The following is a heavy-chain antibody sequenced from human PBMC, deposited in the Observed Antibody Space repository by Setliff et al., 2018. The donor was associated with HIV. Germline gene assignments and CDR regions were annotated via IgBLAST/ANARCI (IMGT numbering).Heavy chain of an antibody. CDR1: GYTFTTYG. Sequence: GASVKVSCKPSGYTFTTYGLSWVRQAPGQGLEWMGWISPYNGHTNYAQNFQGRVTMTTDTSTSRAYMELRSLRSDDTAAYFCARSQWEVPILSWFDPWGQGTSVTVSS. CDR3: ARSQWEVPILSWFDP. CDR2: ISPYNGHT. V-gene: IGHV1-18*01. D-gene: IGHD1-26*01. J-gene: IGHJ5*02.